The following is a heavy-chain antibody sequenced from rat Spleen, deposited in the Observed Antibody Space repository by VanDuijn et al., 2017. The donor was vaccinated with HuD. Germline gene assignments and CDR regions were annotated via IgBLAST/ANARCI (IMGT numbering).Heavy chain of an antibody. CDR1: GFTFNNYW. J-gene: IGHJ2*01. V-gene: IGHV5-31*01. CDR2: ITSSGGTP. Sequence: EVQLVESGGGLVQPGRSLKLSCVASGFTFNNYWMSWIRQAPGKGLAWVASITSSGGTPYYSDSVRGRFTISRDNAKNIQYLRMDSLRSEDSATYYCARRGYRYNYFDYWGQGVMVTVSS. D-gene: IGHD1-5*01. CDR3: ARRGYRYNYFDY.